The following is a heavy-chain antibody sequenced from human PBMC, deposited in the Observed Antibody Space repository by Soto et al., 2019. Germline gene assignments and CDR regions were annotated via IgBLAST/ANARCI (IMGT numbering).Heavy chain of an antibody. D-gene: IGHD6-13*01. Sequence: PSETLSLTXTVPGGSISSYYWSWIRQPAGKGLEWIGRIYTSGSTNYNPSLKSRVTMSVDTSKNQFSLKLSSVTAADTAVYYCARGGSSWMGPNWFDPWGQGTLVTVSS. CDR2: IYTSGST. CDR1: GGSISSYY. J-gene: IGHJ5*02. CDR3: ARGGSSWMGPNWFDP. V-gene: IGHV4-4*07.